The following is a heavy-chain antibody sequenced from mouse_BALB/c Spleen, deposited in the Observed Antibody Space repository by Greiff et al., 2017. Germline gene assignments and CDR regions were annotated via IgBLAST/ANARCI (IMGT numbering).Heavy chain of an antibody. D-gene: IGHD1-1*01. J-gene: IGHJ3*01. CDR3: AREGGGSRGTWFAY. CDR1: GFSLTSYG. V-gene: IGHV2-9*02. Sequence: QVQLKESGPGLVAPSQSLSITCTVSGFSLTSYGVHWVRQPPGKGLEWLGVIWAGGSTNYNSALMSRLSISKDNSKSQVFLKMNSLQTDDTAMYYCAREGGGSRGTWFAYWGQGTLVTVSA. CDR2: IWAGGST.